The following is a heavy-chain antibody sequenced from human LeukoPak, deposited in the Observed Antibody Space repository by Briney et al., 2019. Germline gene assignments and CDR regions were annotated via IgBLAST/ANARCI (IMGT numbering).Heavy chain of an antibody. CDR1: GFTFDDYA. D-gene: IGHD2-15*01. V-gene: IGHV3-9*01. J-gene: IGHJ6*03. CDR3: AREAVTCTGGSCYSGYYYYMDV. CDR2: ISWNSGSI. Sequence: ALRLSCAASGFTFDDYAMHWVRQAPGKGLEWVSGISWNSGSIGYADSVKGRFTISRDNAKNSLYLQMNSLRAEDTAVYYCAREAVTCTGGSCYSGYYYYMDVWGKGTTVTISS.